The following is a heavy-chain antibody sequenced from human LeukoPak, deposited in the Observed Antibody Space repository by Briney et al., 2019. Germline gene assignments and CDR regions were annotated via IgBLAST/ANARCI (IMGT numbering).Heavy chain of an antibody. Sequence: GGSLRLSCAASGFTFSNYWMHWVRQAPGKGLVWVSGINSDGSSTSYADSVKGRFTISRDNAKNRLYLQMNSLRAEDTAVYYCATSYYDSSGYYFGDAFDIWGQGTIVTVSS. J-gene: IGHJ3*02. CDR1: GFTFSNYW. CDR2: INSDGSST. V-gene: IGHV3-74*01. D-gene: IGHD3-22*01. CDR3: ATSYYDSSGYYFGDAFDI.